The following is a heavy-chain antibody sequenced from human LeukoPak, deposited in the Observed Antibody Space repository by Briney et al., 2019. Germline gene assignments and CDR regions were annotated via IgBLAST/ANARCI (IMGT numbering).Heavy chain of an antibody. J-gene: IGHJ4*02. Sequence: GGSLRLSCAASGFTFSSYWMHWVRQVPGKGLVWVSRINSDGSSTNYADSVKGRFTISRGNAKNTLYLQMNSLRAEDTAVYYCARGYRIAVPGTAAFDYWGQGTLVTVSS. CDR2: INSDGSST. CDR3: ARGYRIAVPGTAAFDY. D-gene: IGHD6-13*01. CDR1: GFTFSSYW. V-gene: IGHV3-74*01.